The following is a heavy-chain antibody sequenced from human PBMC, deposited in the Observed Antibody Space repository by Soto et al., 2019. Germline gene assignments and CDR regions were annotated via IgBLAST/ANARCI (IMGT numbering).Heavy chain of an antibody. V-gene: IGHV3-21*01. CDR1: GFTFSSYS. D-gene: IGHD6-13*01. Sequence: EVQLVESGGGLVKPGGSLRLSCAASGFTFSSYSMNWVRQAPGKGLEWVSSISSSSSYIYYADSVKGRFTISRDNAKNSLYLQMNSLRAEDTAVYYCARGRREDSSSWYHSNYWGQGTLVTVSS. CDR3: ARGRREDSSSWYHSNY. J-gene: IGHJ4*02. CDR2: ISSSSSYI.